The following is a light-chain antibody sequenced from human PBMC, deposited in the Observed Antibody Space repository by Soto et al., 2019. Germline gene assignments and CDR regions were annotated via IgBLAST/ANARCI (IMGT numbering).Light chain of an antibody. J-gene: IGLJ3*02. CDR3: ETWDSNAWV. Sequence: QPALTQSSSVSASLGSSVKLTCTLSSGHNNYIIAWHQQQPGKAPRYLMKIEGRGSFNKGSGVPDRFSGYRSGTDRFLTISNVQFDDEADYYCETWDSNAWVFGGGTKLTVL. V-gene: IGLV4-60*02. CDR1: SGHNNYI. CDR2: IEGRGSF.